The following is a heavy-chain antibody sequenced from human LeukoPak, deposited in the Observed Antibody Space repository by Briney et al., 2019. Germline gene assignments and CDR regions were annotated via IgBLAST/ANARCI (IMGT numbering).Heavy chain of an antibody. J-gene: IGHJ2*01. CDR1: GGSFSGYH. CDR3: ARVRGTYSWYFDL. V-gene: IGHV4-34*01. Sequence: PSETLSLTCAVYGGSFSGYHWSWIRQPPGEGLEWIGEINHSGSTNYNPSLKSRVTTSVDTSKNQFSPKLSSVTAADTAVYYCARVRGTYSWYFDLWGRGTLVTVSS. CDR2: INHSGST. D-gene: IGHD1-26*01.